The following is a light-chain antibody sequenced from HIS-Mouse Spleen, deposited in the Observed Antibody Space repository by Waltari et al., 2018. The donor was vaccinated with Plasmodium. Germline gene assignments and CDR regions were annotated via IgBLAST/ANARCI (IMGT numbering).Light chain of an antibody. J-gene: IGKJ3*01. CDR2: GAS. CDR3: QQYNNWSFT. Sequence: EIVMTQSPATLSVSPGDRATLSCRASQSVSSNLAWYQQKPGQATRLLIYGASTRATGIPARFSGSGSGTEFTLTISSLQSEDFAVYYCQQYNNWSFTFGPGTKVDIK. CDR1: QSVSSN. V-gene: IGKV3-15*01.